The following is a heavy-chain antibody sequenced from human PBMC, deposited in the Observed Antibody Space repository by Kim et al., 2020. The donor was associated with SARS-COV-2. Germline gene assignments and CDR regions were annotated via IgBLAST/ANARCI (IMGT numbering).Heavy chain of an antibody. J-gene: IGHJ3*02. CDR3: ARDADTAMGGDAFDI. Sequence: DSVKGRFTISRDNAKNSLYLQMNSLRDEDTAVYYCARDADTAMGGDAFDIWGQGTMVTVSS. V-gene: IGHV3-48*02. D-gene: IGHD5-18*01.